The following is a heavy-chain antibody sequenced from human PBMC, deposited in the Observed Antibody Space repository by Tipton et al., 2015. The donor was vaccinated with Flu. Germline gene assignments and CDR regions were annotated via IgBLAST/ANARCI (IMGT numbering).Heavy chain of an antibody. CDR1: GFTFSNAW. CDR2: IKSKTDGGTT. CDR3: PTDYQWPDGFDY. V-gene: IGHV3-15*01. J-gene: IGHJ4*02. Sequence: SLRLSCAASGFTFSNAWMSWVRQAPGKGLEWVGRIKSKTDGGTTDYAAPVKGRFTISRDDSKNTLYLQMNSLKTEDTAVYYCPTDYQWPDGFDYWGQGTLVTVSS. D-gene: IGHD6-19*01.